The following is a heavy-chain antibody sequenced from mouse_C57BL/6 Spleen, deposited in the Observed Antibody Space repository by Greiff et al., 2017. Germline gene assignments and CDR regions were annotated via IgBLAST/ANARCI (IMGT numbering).Heavy chain of an antibody. D-gene: IGHD2-3*01. CDR3: ARGYDGYYFDY. CDR2: IYPRSGNT. Sequence: QVHVKQSGAELARPGASVKLSCKASGYTFTSYGISWVKQRTGQGLEWIGEIYPRSGNTYYNEKFKGKATLTADKSSSTAYMELRSLTSEDSAVYFCARGYDGYYFDYWGQGTTLTVSS. CDR1: GYTFTSYG. V-gene: IGHV1-81*01. J-gene: IGHJ2*01.